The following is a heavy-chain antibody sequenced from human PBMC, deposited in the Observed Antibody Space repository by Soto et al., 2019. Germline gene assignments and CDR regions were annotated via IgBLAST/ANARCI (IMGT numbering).Heavy chain of an antibody. CDR1: GGTFSSYA. CDR3: ARYHLFGVKSDYYGMDG. D-gene: IGHD3-3*01. Sequence: ASVKVSCKASGGTFSSYAISWVRQAPGQGPEWMGGIIPIFGTANYAQKFQGRVTITADESTSTAYMELSSLRSEDTAVYYCARYHLFGVKSDYYGMDGWGQGTKVTVSS. J-gene: IGHJ6*02. CDR2: IIPIFGTA. V-gene: IGHV1-69*13.